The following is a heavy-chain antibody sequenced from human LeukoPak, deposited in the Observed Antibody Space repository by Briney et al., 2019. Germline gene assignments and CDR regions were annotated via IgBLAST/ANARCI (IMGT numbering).Heavy chain of an antibody. D-gene: IGHD1-26*01. CDR1: GGSISSYY. Sequence: SETLSLTCTVSGGSISSYYWSWIRQPPGKGLEWIGYIYYSGSTNYKSSLKSRVTISVDTSKNQFSLRLSSVTAADTAVYYCARRSGSYSWFDPWGQGTLVTVSS. J-gene: IGHJ5*02. V-gene: IGHV4-59*08. CDR3: ARRSGSYSWFDP. CDR2: IYYSGST.